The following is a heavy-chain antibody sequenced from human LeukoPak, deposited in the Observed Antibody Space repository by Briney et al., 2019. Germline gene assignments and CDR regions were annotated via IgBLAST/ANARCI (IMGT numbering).Heavy chain of an antibody. D-gene: IGHD6-19*01. CDR2: ISGSGRST. V-gene: IGHV3-23*01. CDR1: GFTFTTYA. Sequence: GGSLRLSCAASGFTFTTYAMTWVRQAPGKGLEWVSSISGSGRSTYYADSVKGRFTISRDNSKNTLYLQMNSLRAEDTAIYYCAKDGIQVAGTNFDYWGQGTLVTVSS. J-gene: IGHJ4*02. CDR3: AKDGIQVAGTNFDY.